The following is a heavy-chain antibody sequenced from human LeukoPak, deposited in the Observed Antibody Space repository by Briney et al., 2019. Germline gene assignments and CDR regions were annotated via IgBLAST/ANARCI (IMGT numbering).Heavy chain of an antibody. CDR1: GFTFSSYA. J-gene: IGHJ3*02. CDR2: ISGNSGDT. V-gene: IGHV3-21*01. CDR3: AREDIVVVPAAQHAFDI. Sequence: GGSLRLSCAASGFTFSSYAMSWVRQAPGKGLEWVSSISGNSGDTYYADSVKGRFTISRDNAKNSLYLQMNSLRAEDTAVYYCAREDIVVVPAAQHAFDIWGQGTMVTVSS. D-gene: IGHD2-2*01.